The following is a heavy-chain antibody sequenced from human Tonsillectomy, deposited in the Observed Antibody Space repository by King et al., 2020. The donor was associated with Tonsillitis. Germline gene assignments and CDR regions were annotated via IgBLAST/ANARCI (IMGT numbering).Heavy chain of an antibody. CDR3: ARWGGNSYGSAFDY. D-gene: IGHD5-18*01. V-gene: IGHV3-33*01. CDR2: IWYDGSNK. Sequence: VQLVESGGGVVQPGRSLRLSCAASGFAFSTYGMHWVRQAPGKGLEWVAVIWYDGSNKFYADSVKGRFTISRDNSKNTLYLQMSSLRAEDTAVYYCARWGGNSYGSAFDYWGQGTLVTVSS. CDR1: GFAFSTYG. J-gene: IGHJ4*02.